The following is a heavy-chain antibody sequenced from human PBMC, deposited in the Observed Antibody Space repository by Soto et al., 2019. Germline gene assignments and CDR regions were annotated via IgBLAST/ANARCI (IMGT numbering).Heavy chain of an antibody. J-gene: IGHJ6*02. D-gene: IGHD2-15*01. V-gene: IGHV3-53*01. CDR2: IYSGGST. CDR3: AREAIVEGIYYYYGMDV. CDR1: GFTVSSNY. Sequence: GGSLRLSCAASGFTVSSNYMSWVRQAPGKGLEWVSVIYSGGSTYYADSVKGRFTNSRDNSKNTLYLQMNSLRAEDTAVYYCAREAIVEGIYYYYGMDVWGHGTTVTVSS.